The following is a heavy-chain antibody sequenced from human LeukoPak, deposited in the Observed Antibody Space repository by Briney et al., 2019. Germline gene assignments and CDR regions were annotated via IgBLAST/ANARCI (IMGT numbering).Heavy chain of an antibody. J-gene: IGHJ6*03. V-gene: IGHV1-69*05. CDR3: ASGPMVRGVVRYYYYMDV. CDR1: GGTFSSYA. CDR2: IIPIFGTA. Sequence: SVKVSCKASGGTFSSYAISWVRQAPGQGLDWMGRIIPIFGTANYAQKFQGRVTITTDESTSTAYMELSSLRSEDTAVYYCASGPMVRGVVRYYYYMDVWGKGTTVTVSS. D-gene: IGHD3-10*01.